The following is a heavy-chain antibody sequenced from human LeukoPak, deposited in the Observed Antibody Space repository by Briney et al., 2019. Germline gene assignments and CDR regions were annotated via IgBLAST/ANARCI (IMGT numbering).Heavy chain of an antibody. CDR2: IRYDGSNK. Sequence: PGGSLRLSCAASGFTFSSYGMHWVRQAPGKGLEWVAFIRYDGSNKYYADSVKGRFTISRDNSKNTLYLQMNSLRAEDTAVYYCARDQDIIRRGVTKGYFDYWGQGTLVTVSS. V-gene: IGHV3-30*02. CDR1: GFTFSSYG. CDR3: ARDQDIIRRGVTKGYFDY. D-gene: IGHD3-10*01. J-gene: IGHJ4*02.